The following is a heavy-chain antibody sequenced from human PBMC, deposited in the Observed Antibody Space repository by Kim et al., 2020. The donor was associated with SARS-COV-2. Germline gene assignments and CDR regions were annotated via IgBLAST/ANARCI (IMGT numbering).Heavy chain of an antibody. CDR3: ARELWWRFYY. J-gene: IGHJ4*02. Sequence: GGSLRLSCAAPGFIFSGHWMTWVRQAPGKGLESVAKIKPDGSEKYYVGSVKGRFTISRDNAKNSLFLQMNSLTTEDTAVYYCARELWWRFYYWGQGTLVTVSS. CDR2: IKPDGSEK. V-gene: IGHV3-7*01. D-gene: IGHD2-21*01. CDR1: GFIFSGHW.